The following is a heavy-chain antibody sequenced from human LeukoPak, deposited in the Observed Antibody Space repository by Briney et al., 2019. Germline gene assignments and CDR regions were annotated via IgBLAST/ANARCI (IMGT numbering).Heavy chain of an antibody. J-gene: IGHJ3*02. D-gene: IGHD5-18*01. V-gene: IGHV7-4-1*02. Sequence: ASVKVSCKASGYTFTSYAMNWVRQAPGQGLGWMGWINTNTGNPTYAQGFTGRFVFSLDTSVSTAYLQISSLKAEDTAVYYCAREGGLNVDTAMVAFDIWGQGTMVTVSS. CDR3: AREGGLNVDTAMVAFDI. CDR1: GYTFTSYA. CDR2: INTNTGNP.